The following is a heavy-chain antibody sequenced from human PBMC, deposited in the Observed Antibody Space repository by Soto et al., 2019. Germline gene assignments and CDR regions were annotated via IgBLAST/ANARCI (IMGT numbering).Heavy chain of an antibody. CDR3: ARAEVVVGSDWYFDL. Sequence: QVQLVESGGGVVQPGRSLRLSCAASGFTFSRYAMHWVRQAPGKGLEWVAVISHDGSKKYYADSVKGRFTISRDNSKNTLYVQMNSLRVEDTAVYYCARAEVVVGSDWYFDLWGRGTLVIVSS. D-gene: IGHD2-15*01. V-gene: IGHV3-30-3*01. CDR1: GFTFSRYA. J-gene: IGHJ2*01. CDR2: ISHDGSKK.